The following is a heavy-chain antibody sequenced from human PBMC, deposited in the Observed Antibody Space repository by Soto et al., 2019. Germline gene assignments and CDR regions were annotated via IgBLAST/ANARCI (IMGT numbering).Heavy chain of an antibody. V-gene: IGHV1-3*01. CDR2: INAGNGNT. CDR3: ARGHSYYGSGSYFFDY. J-gene: IGHJ4*02. Sequence: ASVKVSCKASGYTFTSYAMHWVRQAPGQRLEWMGWINAGNGNTKYSQKFQGRVTITRDTSASTAYMELSSLRSEDTAVYYCARGHSYYGSGSYFFDYWGQGTLVTVSS. CDR1: GYTFTSYA. D-gene: IGHD3-10*01.